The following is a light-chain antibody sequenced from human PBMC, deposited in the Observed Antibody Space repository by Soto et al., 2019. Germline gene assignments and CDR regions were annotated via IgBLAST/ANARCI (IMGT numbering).Light chain of an antibody. V-gene: IGKV3-20*01. CDR3: QHYGSSVT. CDR1: ESVSSHY. J-gene: IGKJ4*01. CDR2: GTG. Sequence: EIVLTQSPGTLSLSPGERATLSCRASESVSSHYIGWYQQRRGQAPRLLIYGTGNRAPGIPDRFRGDGAGKDFPLAISRLVPEDFAVYYCQHYGSSVTFGGGTKVEIK.